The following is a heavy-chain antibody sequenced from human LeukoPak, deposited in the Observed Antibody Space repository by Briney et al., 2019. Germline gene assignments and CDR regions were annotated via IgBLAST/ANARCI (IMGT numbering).Heavy chain of an antibody. Sequence: GGSLRLSCAASGFTFSSYSMNWVRQAPGKGLEWVSSISSSSSYIYYADSVKGRFTISRDNAKNSLYLQMNSLRAEDTAVYYCASQKMATINRAFDIWGQGTMVTVSS. CDR3: ASQKMATINRAFDI. J-gene: IGHJ3*02. V-gene: IGHV3-21*01. CDR1: GFTFSSYS. D-gene: IGHD5-24*01. CDR2: ISSSSSYI.